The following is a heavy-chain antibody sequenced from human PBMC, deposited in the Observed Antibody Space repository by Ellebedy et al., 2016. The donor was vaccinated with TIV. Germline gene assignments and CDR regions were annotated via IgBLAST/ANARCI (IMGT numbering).Heavy chain of an antibody. CDR3: AKPGSGYSYGYSFDY. Sequence: GGSLRLSCAASGFTFSSYAMSWVRQAPGKGLEWVSAISGSGGSTYYADSVKGRFTISRDNSKNTLYLQMNSLRAEDTAVYYCAKPGSGYSYGYSFDYWGQGTLVTVSS. J-gene: IGHJ4*02. CDR2: ISGSGGST. V-gene: IGHV3-23*01. D-gene: IGHD5-18*01. CDR1: GFTFSSYA.